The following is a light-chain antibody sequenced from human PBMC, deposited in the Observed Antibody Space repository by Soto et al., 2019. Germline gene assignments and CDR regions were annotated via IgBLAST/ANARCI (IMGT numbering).Light chain of an antibody. J-gene: IGLJ1*01. V-gene: IGLV1-47*01. CDR1: SANIGNNF. Sequence: QSVLTQAPSASGTPGQRVVISCSGGSANIGNNFVYWYQRLPGTAPKLLIYRNNQRRSGVPDRFSGSKSGTSAFLAISGLRSEDEAEYYCAAWDDSLYGHFVFGTGTKVTVL. CDR3: AAWDDSLYGHFV. CDR2: RNN.